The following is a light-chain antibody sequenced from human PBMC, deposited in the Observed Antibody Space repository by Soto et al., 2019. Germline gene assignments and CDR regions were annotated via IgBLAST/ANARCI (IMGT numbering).Light chain of an antibody. CDR1: QTVSSW. CDR3: QHDNSYSEA. J-gene: IGKJ1*01. V-gene: IGKV1-5*03. Sequence: DRQITQSPSTLSGSVGERVSINCRASQTVSSWLAWYQQKPGKAPKLLIYKAATLKSGVPSRFSGSGSWTEFALTTRSLHPDDFATYYSQHDNSYSEAFGQAAKV. CDR2: KAA.